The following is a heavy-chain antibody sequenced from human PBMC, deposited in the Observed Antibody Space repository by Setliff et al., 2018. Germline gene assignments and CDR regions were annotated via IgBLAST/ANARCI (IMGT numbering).Heavy chain of an antibody. D-gene: IGHD3-16*01. Sequence: TGGSLRLSCVASGFTFSNYGMHWVRQAPGKGLEWVANIKQDGSEKYYVDSVKGRFTIPRDNAKNSLYLQMNSLRAEDTAVYYCARDGGEYWGQGTLVTVSS. CDR1: GFTFSNYG. CDR2: IKQDGSEK. V-gene: IGHV3-7*01. J-gene: IGHJ4*02. CDR3: ARDGGEY.